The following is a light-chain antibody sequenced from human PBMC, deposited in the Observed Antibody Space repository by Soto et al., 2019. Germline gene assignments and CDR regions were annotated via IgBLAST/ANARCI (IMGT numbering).Light chain of an antibody. Sequence: QSVLTQPASVSGSPGQSITISCTGASSDFDPYNFVSWYQQYPGKAPKVIIYGVSNRPSGVSNRFSGSKSGNAASLTISGLQAEDEADYYCCSYTRSNTAIFGGGTKLTVL. CDR3: CSYTRSNTAI. J-gene: IGLJ2*01. CDR2: GVS. V-gene: IGLV2-14*01. CDR1: SSDFDPYNF.